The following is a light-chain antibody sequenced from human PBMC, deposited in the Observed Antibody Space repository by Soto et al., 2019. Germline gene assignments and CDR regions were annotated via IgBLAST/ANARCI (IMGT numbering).Light chain of an antibody. V-gene: IGLV2-14*01. CDR2: EVS. Sequence: QSALTQPATVSGSPGQSITISCTGTSSDIGSYNYVSWYQQYPGKAPKLMIYEVSNRPSGVSQRFSGSKSGNTASLTISGLQAEDEADYYCSSYTSSSTLVIFGGGTKLTVL. J-gene: IGLJ2*01. CDR1: SSDIGSYNY. CDR3: SSYTSSSTLVI.